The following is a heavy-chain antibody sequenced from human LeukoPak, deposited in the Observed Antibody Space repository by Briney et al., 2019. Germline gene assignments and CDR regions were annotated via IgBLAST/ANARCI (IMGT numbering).Heavy chain of an antibody. CDR3: AKVVRQNSNVGLWKQAYYYDSSGYVGPFDY. D-gene: IGHD3-22*01. CDR1: GFTFSSYA. J-gene: IGHJ4*02. Sequence: GGSLRLSCAASGFTFSSYAMSWVRQAPGKGLEWVSAISGSGGSTYYADSVKGRFTISRDNSKNTLYLQMNSLRAEDTAIYYCAKVVRQNSNVGLWKQAYYYDSSGYVGPFDYWGQGTLVTVSS. CDR2: ISGSGGST. V-gene: IGHV3-23*01.